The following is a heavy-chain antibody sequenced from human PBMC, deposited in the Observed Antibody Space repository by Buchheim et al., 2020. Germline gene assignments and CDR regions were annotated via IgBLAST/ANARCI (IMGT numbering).Heavy chain of an antibody. CDR2: ISSSGSTI. V-gene: IGHV3-48*03. Sequence: EVQLVESGGGLVQHGGSLRLSCAASGFTFSSYEMNWVRQAPGKGLEWVSYISSSGSTIYYADSVKGRFTISRDNAKNSLYLQMNSLRAEDTAVYYCARDRDRSGFWRVRGVYYYYYGMDVWGQGTT. CDR3: ARDRDRSGFWRVRGVYYYYYGMDV. D-gene: IGHD3-3*01. J-gene: IGHJ6*02. CDR1: GFTFSSYE.